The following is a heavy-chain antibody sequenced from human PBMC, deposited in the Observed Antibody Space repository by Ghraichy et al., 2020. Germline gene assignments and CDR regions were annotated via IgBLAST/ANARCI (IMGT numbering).Heavy chain of an antibody. Sequence: GGSLRLSCAASGFTFSNYEMNWVRQAPGKGLEWLSYISSRGRTIYYADSVKGRFTISRDNAKNSLYLQMNSLRAEDTAIYYCEVFDWLYYHDFDSWGQGTLVTVSS. CDR1: GFTFSNYE. V-gene: IGHV3-48*03. CDR2: ISSRGRTI. J-gene: IGHJ4*02. D-gene: IGHD3-9*01. CDR3: EVFDWLYYHDFDS.